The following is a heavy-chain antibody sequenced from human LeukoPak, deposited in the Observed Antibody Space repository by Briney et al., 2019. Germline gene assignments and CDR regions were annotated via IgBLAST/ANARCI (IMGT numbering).Heavy chain of an antibody. CDR1: GFTFSSYG. J-gene: IGHJ4*02. V-gene: IGHV3-30*18. D-gene: IGHD3-3*01. CDR3: AKDAIFRGSYFFDY. Sequence: GGSLRLSCAASGFTFSSYGMHWVRQAPGKGLEWVAVISYDGSNKYYADSVKGRFTISRDNSKNTLYLQMNSLRAEDTAVYYCAKDAIFRGSYFFDYWGQGTLVTVSS. CDR2: ISYDGSNK.